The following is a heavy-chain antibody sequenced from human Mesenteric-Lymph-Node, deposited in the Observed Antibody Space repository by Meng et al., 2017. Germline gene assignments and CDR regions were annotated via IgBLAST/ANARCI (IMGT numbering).Heavy chain of an antibody. CDR2: ISYAGSNK. D-gene: IGHD3-22*01. J-gene: IGHJ4*02. CDR1: GFTFSSYG. CDR3: ARRGDGGGYYLDS. V-gene: IGHV3-30*03. Sequence: QVQLVESGGGVVQPGRSLRLSCTASGFTFSSYGMHWVRQAPGKGLEWVAVISYAGSNKYYADSVKGRFTISKDNSKSTLYLQMNSLRTEDTAVYYCARRGDGGGYYLDSWGQGTLVTVSS.